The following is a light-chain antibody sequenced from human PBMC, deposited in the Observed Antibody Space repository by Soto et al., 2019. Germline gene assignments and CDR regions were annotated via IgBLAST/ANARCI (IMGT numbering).Light chain of an antibody. V-gene: IGLV3-21*04. Sequence: SYELTQPPSVSVAPGKTARITCGGNNTGSKSVHWYQQKPGQAPVLVIYYDSDRPSGIPERFSGSNSGNTATLTISRVEAGDEADYYCHVWDSSSDHLVFGGGTKVTVL. CDR1: NTGSKS. CDR3: HVWDSSSDHLV. J-gene: IGLJ2*01. CDR2: YDS.